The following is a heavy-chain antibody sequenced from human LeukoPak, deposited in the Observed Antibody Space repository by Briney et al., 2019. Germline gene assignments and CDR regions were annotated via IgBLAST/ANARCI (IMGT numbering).Heavy chain of an antibody. Sequence: VKPSETLSLTCSVSGVSISNYYWTWIRQSTGKGLEWVGYVYYSGNTNYNPSLKSRVTISVDTSKNQFSLRLTSVTAADTAVYYYARVYTSWSFDYWGQGTLVTVSS. D-gene: IGHD2-2*02. J-gene: IGHJ4*02. CDR1: GVSISNYY. CDR3: ARVYTSWSFDY. CDR2: VYYSGNT. V-gene: IGHV4-59*01.